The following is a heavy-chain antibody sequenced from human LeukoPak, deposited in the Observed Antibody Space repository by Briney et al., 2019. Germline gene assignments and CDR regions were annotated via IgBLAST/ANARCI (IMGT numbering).Heavy chain of an antibody. Sequence: GGSLRLSCAASGFTFSSYAMSWVRQAPGKGLEWVSAISGSGGSTYYADSVKGRLTISRDNSKNTLYLQMNSLRAEDTAVYYCAKARSPGYYYDSSGYYLDYWGQGTLVTVSS. CDR1: GFTFSSYA. CDR3: AKARSPGYYYDSSGYYLDY. D-gene: IGHD3-22*01. CDR2: ISGSGGST. V-gene: IGHV3-23*01. J-gene: IGHJ4*02.